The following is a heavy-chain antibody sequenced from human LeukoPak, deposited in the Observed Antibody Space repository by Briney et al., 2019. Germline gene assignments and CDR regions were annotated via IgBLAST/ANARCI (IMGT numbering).Heavy chain of an antibody. Sequence: SETLSHTCVVSGASISRHYWSWIRQPPGKGLEWIGYISASGRTNYNPALKSRVTISGDTSNNQFSLRLTSVTAADTAVYYCARHRENSYESSHMGFDPWGPGTLVTVSS. CDR1: GASISRHY. J-gene: IGHJ5*02. CDR2: ISASGRT. V-gene: IGHV4-4*09. D-gene: IGHD3-22*01. CDR3: ARHRENSYESSHMGFDP.